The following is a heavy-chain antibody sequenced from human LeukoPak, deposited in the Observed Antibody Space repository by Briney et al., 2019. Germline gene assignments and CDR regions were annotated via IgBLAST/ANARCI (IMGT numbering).Heavy chain of an antibody. D-gene: IGHD3-10*01. CDR2: IIPIFGTA. CDR3: ARALPMEDGDFDY. Sequence: SVKVSCKASGYTFTSYDISWVRQAPGQGLEWMGGIIPIFGTANYAQKFQGRVTITADESTSTAYMELSSLRSEDTAVYYCARALPMEDGDFDYWGQGTLVTVYS. V-gene: IGHV1-69*13. CDR1: GYTFTSYD. J-gene: IGHJ4*02.